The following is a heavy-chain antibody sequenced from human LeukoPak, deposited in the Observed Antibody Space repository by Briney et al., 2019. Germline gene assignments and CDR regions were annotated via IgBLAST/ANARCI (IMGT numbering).Heavy chain of an antibody. D-gene: IGHD6-6*01. V-gene: IGHV1-69*13. CDR1: GGTFSSYA. Sequence: SVKVSCKASGGTFSSYAISWVRQAPGQGLEWMGGIILIFGTANYAQKFQGRVTITADESTSTAYMELSSLRSEDTAVYYCARTGAQSSSHDAFDIWGQGTMVTVSS. J-gene: IGHJ3*02. CDR3: ARTGAQSSSHDAFDI. CDR2: IILIFGTA.